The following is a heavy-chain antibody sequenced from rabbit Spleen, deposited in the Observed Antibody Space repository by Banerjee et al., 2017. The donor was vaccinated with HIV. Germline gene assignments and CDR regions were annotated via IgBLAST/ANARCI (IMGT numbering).Heavy chain of an antibody. CDR1: GFSLGDYS. J-gene: IGHJ3*01. D-gene: IGHD2-1*01. V-gene: IGHV1S69*01. Sequence: QSVEESGGRLVTPGTPLTLTCTVPGFSLGDYSMTWIRQAPGKGLEWIGVVYNTGATDYATWAKGRFTISRTSTTVDLKITSPTTEDTATYFCARGPGNSLNYFGIRGQGTLVTVS. CDR3: ARGPGNSLNYFGI. CDR2: VYNTGAT.